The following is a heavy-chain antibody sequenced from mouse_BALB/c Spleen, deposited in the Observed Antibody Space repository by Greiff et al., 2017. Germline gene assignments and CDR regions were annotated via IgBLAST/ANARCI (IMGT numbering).Heavy chain of an antibody. V-gene: IGHV2-2*02. CDR3: ARKGVYYAMDY. CDR1: GFSLNSYG. Sequence: VQRVESGPGLVQPSQSLSITCTVSGFSLNSYGVHWVRQSPGKGLEWLGVIWSGGSTDYNAAFISRLSISKDNSKSQVFFKMNSLQANDTAIYYCARKGVYYAMDYWGQGTSVTVSS. CDR2: IWSGGST. J-gene: IGHJ4*01.